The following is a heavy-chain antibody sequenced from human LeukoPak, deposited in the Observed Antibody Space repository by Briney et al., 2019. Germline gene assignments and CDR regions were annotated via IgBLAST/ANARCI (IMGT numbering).Heavy chain of an antibody. CDR1: GGSISSYY. CDR2: IYYSGST. CDR3: ARGIGSGSGSQTSWFDP. Sequence: SETLSLTCTVSGGSISSYYWSWIRQPPGKGLEWIGYIYYSGSTNYNPSLKSRVTISVDTSKNQFSLKLSSVTAADTAVYYCARGIGSGSGSQTSWFDPWGQGTLVTVSS. D-gene: IGHD3-10*01. V-gene: IGHV4-59*01. J-gene: IGHJ5*02.